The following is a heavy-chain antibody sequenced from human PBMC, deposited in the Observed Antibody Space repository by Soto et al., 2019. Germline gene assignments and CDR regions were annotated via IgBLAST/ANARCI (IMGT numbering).Heavy chain of an antibody. V-gene: IGHV4-4*02. Sequence: PSETLSLPCAVSGGSISSSNWWSWVRQPPGKGLEWIGEIYHSGSTNYNPSLKSRVTISVDKSKNQFSLKLSSVTAADTAVYYCARGGSAAAADYYFDYWGQGTLVTVSS. D-gene: IGHD6-13*01. J-gene: IGHJ4*02. CDR3: ARGGSAAAADYYFDY. CDR2: IYHSGST. CDR1: GGSISSSNW.